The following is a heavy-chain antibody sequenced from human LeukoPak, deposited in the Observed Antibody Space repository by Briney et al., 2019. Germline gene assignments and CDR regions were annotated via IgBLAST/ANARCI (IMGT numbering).Heavy chain of an antibody. CDR1: GDSISSGGNY. CDR2: IYDSGRT. J-gene: IGHJ6*03. Sequence: SKTLSLTCTVSGDSISSGGNYWSWVRQPPGRGLEWIGYIYDSGRTYYSPSLESRVTISLDRSKTQFSLEVTSVTAADSAVYFCASGPADFGDYVEYYYMDVWGKGTTVTVSS. D-gene: IGHD4-17*01. CDR3: ASGPADFGDYVEYYYMDV. V-gene: IGHV4-30-2*01.